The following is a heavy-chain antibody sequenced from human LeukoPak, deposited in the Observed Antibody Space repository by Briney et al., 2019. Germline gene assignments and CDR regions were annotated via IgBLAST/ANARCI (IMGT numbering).Heavy chain of an antibody. CDR3: ARGPYYFDS. CDR2: IYYSGGN. Sequence: PETLSLTCTVSGGSISSSGYYWGWIRQPPGKGLEWIGSIYYSGGNYYNPSLNSRVTISVDTSKNQFSLRLSSVTAADTAVYYCARGPYYFDSWGPGTLVTVSS. CDR1: GGSISSSGYY. V-gene: IGHV4-39*07. J-gene: IGHJ4*02.